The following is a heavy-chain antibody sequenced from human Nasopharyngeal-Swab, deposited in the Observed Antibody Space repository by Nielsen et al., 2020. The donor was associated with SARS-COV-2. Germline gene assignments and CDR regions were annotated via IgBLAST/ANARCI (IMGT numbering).Heavy chain of an antibody. Sequence: GESLKISCAASGFSFSNYGMHWVRQAPGKGLEWVAVISYDGSNKYYADSVKGRFTISRDNSKNTLYLQMNSLRAEDTAVYYCAKTKSGYAAPFDYWGQGTLVTVSS. CDR3: AKTKSGYAAPFDY. V-gene: IGHV3-30*18. D-gene: IGHD5-12*01. CDR1: GFSFSNYG. J-gene: IGHJ4*02. CDR2: ISYDGSNK.